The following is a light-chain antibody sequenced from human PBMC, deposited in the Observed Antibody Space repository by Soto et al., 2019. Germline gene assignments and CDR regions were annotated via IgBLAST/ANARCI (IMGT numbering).Light chain of an antibody. CDR2: GAS. Sequence: EIVLTQSPGTLSLSPGERATLSCRASQSVSSSYLAWYQQKPGQAPRLLIYGASSRATGIPDRFSGSGSGTDFTLTISRLEPEDFAVYYCQQYDGSWTFGQGTKVEIK. V-gene: IGKV3-20*01. CDR3: QQYDGSWT. J-gene: IGKJ1*01. CDR1: QSVSSSY.